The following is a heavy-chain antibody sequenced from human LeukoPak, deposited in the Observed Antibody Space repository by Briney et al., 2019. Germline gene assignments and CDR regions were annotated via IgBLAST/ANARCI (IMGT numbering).Heavy chain of an antibody. J-gene: IGHJ4*02. CDR2: INHSGST. CDR3: ARGRGYSYGYYVPLAYYFDY. Sequence: SETLSLTCAVYGGSLSGYYWSWIRQPPGKGLEWIGEINHSGSTNYNPSLKSRVTISVDTSKNQCSLKLSSVTAADTAVYYCARGRGYSYGYYVPLAYYFDYWGQGTLVTVSS. V-gene: IGHV4-34*01. D-gene: IGHD5-18*01. CDR1: GGSLSGYY.